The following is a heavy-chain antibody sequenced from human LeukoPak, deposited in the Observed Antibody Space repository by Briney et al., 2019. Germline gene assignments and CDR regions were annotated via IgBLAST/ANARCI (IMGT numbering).Heavy chain of an antibody. V-gene: IGHV4-59*01. CDR2: IYYSGST. CDR1: GGSISSYY. CDR3: ARDGDDYGDSYYFDY. Sequence: SETLSLTCTASGGSISSYYWSWLRQPPGKGLEWIGYIYYSGSTNYNPSLKSRVTISVDTSKNQFSLKLSSVTAADTAEYYCARDGDDYGDSYYFDYWGQGTLVTVSS. D-gene: IGHD4-17*01. J-gene: IGHJ4*02.